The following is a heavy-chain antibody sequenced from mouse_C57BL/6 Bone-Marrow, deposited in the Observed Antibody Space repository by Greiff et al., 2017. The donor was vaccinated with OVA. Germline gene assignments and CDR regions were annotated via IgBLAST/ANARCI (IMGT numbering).Heavy chain of an antibody. V-gene: IGHV5-17*01. D-gene: IGHD1-1*01. CDR2: ISSGSSTI. CDR1: GFTFSDYG. J-gene: IGHJ3*01. CDR3: ATSPGSSYRAWFAY. Sequence: EVKVEESGGGLVKPGGSLKLSCAASGFTFSDYGMHWVRQAPEKGLEWVAYISSGSSTIYYADTVKGRFTISRDNAKNTLFLQMTSLRSEDTAMYYCATSPGSSYRAWFAYWGQGTRVTVSA.